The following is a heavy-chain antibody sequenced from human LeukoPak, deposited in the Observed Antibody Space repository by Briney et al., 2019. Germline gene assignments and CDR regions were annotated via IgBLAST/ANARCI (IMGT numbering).Heavy chain of an antibody. CDR3: ARTYDFGRGPPGDAFDN. J-gene: IGHJ3*02. Sequence: GGSLRLSCATSGFTFTIFGINWVRQAPGKGPEWISYIDARSGITYYADSVQGRFTISRDNAKESVFLQMNGLRVDDTAVYYCARTYDFGRGPPGDAFDNWGQGTPVIVSS. D-gene: IGHD3-3*01. CDR2: IDARSGIT. V-gene: IGHV3-48*01. CDR1: GFTFTIFG.